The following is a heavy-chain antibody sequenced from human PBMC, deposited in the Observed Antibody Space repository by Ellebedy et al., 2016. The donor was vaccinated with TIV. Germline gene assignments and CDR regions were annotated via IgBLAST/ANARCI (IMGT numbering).Heavy chain of an antibody. CDR3: AKDLAAKWLQAFDY. CDR2: ISDDGSNK. Sequence: GESLKISCAASGFPFSRYGMPWVRQAPGKGLEWVAVISDDGSNKYYADSVKGRFTISRDDSKNTLYLQMDSLRAEDTAVYYCAKDLAAKWLQAFDYWGQGTLVTVSS. CDR1: GFPFSRYG. J-gene: IGHJ4*02. V-gene: IGHV3-30*18. D-gene: IGHD5-24*01.